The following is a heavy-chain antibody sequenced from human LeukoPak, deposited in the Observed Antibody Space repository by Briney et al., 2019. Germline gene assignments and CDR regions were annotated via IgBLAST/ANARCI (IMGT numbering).Heavy chain of an antibody. CDR1: GGSVSSGSHY. D-gene: IGHD3-22*01. Sequence: TSETLSLTCTVSGGSVSSGSHYWSWIRQPPGKGLEWIGYIYYSGSTNYTPSLKSRVTISVDTSKNQFSLKLSSVTAADTAVYYCARDRYYYDSGSYFYFDLWGRGTWSLSPQ. CDR3: ARDRYYYDSGSYFYFDL. J-gene: IGHJ2*01. V-gene: IGHV4-61*01. CDR2: IYYSGST.